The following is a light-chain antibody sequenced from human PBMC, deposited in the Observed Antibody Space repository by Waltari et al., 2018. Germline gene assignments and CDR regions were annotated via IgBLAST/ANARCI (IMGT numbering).Light chain of an antibody. CDR1: QSINNY. CDR3: QQRRDWPLT. Sequence: DIVLTQSPATLSLSPGESVTLSCRASQSINNYLAWYQQRPGQAPRLLIYDASNRATGIPARFSGSGSGTDFTLTISSLEPEDFAVYYCQQRRDWPLTFGGGTTVDIK. CDR2: DAS. V-gene: IGKV3-11*01. J-gene: IGKJ4*01.